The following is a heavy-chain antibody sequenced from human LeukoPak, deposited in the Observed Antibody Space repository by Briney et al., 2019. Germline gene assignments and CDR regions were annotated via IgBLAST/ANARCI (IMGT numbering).Heavy chain of an antibody. J-gene: IGHJ4*02. D-gene: IGHD3-10*01. CDR1: GGSFSGYY. Sequence: SETLSLTCAVYGGSFSGYYWSWIRQPPGKGLEWIGEINHSGSTNCNPSLKSRVTISVDTSKNQFSLKLSSVTAADTAVYYCARDMYLLWFGSPGGYYFDYWGQGTLVTVSS. CDR3: ARDMYLLWFGSPGGYYFDY. V-gene: IGHV4-34*01. CDR2: INHSGST.